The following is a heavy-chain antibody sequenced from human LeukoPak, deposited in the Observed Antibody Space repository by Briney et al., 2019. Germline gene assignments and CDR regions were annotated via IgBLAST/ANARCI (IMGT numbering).Heavy chain of an antibody. CDR2: ISYSGST. CDR3: ARHAGGTTYNY. Sequence: SETLSLTCTVPGGSIRSYYWSWIRQPPRKGLEWIGYISYSGSTNYSPSLKSRVTISVDTSKNQSSLKLRSVTAADTAVYYCARHAGGTTYNYWGQGTLVTVSS. J-gene: IGHJ4*02. D-gene: IGHD1-7*01. CDR1: GGSIRSYY. V-gene: IGHV4-59*08.